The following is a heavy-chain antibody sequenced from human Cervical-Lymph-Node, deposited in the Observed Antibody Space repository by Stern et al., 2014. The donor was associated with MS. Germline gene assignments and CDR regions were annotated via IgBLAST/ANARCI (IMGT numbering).Heavy chain of an antibody. CDR1: GFTFSSYA. D-gene: IGHD4-17*01. Sequence: EVQLVESGGGLVQPGGSLRLSCAASGFTFSSYAMRWVRQAPGKGLEWVSAFSGSGGGKYYADPVKGRFPISRDHSKNTLYLQMNSLRAEDTAVYYCAKSTVTSLSDYWGQGTLVTVSS. J-gene: IGHJ4*02. CDR2: FSGSGGGK. CDR3: AKSTVTSLSDY. V-gene: IGHV3-23*04.